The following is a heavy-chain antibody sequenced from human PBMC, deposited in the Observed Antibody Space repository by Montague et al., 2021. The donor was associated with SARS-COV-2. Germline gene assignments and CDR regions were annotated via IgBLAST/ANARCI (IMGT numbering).Heavy chain of an antibody. J-gene: IGHJ4*02. V-gene: IGHV6-1*01. CDR1: GDSVSTNSGT. Sequence: CAISGDSVSTNSGTWNWVRLSPSRGLEWLGRTYYRSEWYSDYSVSVKSRIGINPDTSKNQLSLQLNSVTPEDTAVYYCARAERGFCGDGNCYQYFFNYWGQGTLVTVSS. D-gene: IGHD2-15*01. CDR3: ARAERGFCGDGNCYQYFFNY. CDR2: TYYRSEWYS.